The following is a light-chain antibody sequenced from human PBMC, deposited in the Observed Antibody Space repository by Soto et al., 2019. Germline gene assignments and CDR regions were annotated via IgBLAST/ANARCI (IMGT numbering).Light chain of an antibody. Sequence: QSVLTQPPSASGTPGQRVTISCSGSSSNIGSNYVYWYQQLPATAPTLLIYRNNQRPSGVPDRFSGSKSGTSASLAISGLRSEDEADYYCAAWDDSLSGRVFGGGTKLTVL. CDR3: AAWDDSLSGRV. CDR1: SSNIGSNY. V-gene: IGLV1-47*01. J-gene: IGLJ3*02. CDR2: RNN.